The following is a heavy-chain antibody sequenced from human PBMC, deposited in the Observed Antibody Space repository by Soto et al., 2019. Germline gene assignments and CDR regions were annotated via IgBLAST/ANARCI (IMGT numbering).Heavy chain of an antibody. CDR1: GFTFSSYA. CDR2: ISASGGNT. J-gene: IGHJ4*02. V-gene: IGHV3-23*01. Sequence: HPGGSLRLSCAASGFTFSSYAMSWVRQAPGKALEWVSTISASGGNTYYADSVRGRFTISRDNSRNTLFLQMNSLTAEDTAVYYCTRPPAVVISQFDYWGQGTLVTVSS. D-gene: IGHD3-3*02. CDR3: TRPPAVVISQFDY.